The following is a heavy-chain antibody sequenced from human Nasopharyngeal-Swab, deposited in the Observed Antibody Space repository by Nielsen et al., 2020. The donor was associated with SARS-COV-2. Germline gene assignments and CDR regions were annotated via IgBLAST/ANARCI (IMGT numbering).Heavy chain of an antibody. CDR3: ASVFLGGHAKRPDYDILTEAYGMDV. J-gene: IGHJ6*02. V-gene: IGHV4-59*01. Sequence: SETLSLTCTVSGGSISSYYWSWIRQPPGKGLEWIGYIYYSGSPNYNPSLKSRVTISVDTSKNQFSLKLSSVTAADTAVYYCASVFLGGHAKRPDYDILTEAYGMDVWGQGTTVTVSS. D-gene: IGHD3-9*01. CDR1: GGSISSYY. CDR2: IYYSGSP.